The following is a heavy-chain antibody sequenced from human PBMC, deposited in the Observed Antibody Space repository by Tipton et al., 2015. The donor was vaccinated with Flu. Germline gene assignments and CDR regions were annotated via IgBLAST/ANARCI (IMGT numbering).Heavy chain of an antibody. D-gene: IGHD6-13*01. CDR1: GFTLSYHY. CDR2: TRNKARFYTT. J-gene: IGHJ5*02. V-gene: IGHV3-72*01. CDR3: ARAWAAAGSA. Sequence: SLRLSCAASGFTLSYHYIDWVRQAPGKGLEWVGRTRNKARFYTTEYAASVKGRFIISRDNAKNSLYLQMNSLRSEDTAVYYCARAWAAAGSAWGQGTLVTVSS.